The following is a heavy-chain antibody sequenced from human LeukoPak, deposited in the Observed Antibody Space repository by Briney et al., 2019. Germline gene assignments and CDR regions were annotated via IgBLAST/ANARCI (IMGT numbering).Heavy chain of an antibody. CDR2: IYYSGST. D-gene: IGHD5-18*01. V-gene: IGHV4-59*05. CDR1: GASINDFY. Sequence: PSETLSLTCAVSGASINDFYWTWIRQPPGKGLEWIGSIYYSGSTYYNPSLKSRVTISVDTSKNQFSLKLSSVTAADTAVYYCAREKQLWLRFFDYWGQGTLVTVSS. CDR3: AREKQLWLRFFDY. J-gene: IGHJ4*02.